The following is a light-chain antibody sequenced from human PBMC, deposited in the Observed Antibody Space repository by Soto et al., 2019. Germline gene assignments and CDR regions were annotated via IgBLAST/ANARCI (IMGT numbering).Light chain of an antibody. CDR1: QSVSNN. Sequence: EIVMTQSPATLSVSPGERATLSCRASQSVSNNLAWYQQRLGQAPRLLIHDASTRATGIPARFGGSGSGTEFTLTISSLQSEDFALYYCHQYDDWPPGYTFGQGTKLEI. CDR2: DAS. V-gene: IGKV3-15*01. CDR3: HQYDDWPPGYT. J-gene: IGKJ2*01.